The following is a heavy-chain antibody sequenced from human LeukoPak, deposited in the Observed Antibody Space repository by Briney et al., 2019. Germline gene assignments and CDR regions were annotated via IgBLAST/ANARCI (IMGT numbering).Heavy chain of an antibody. J-gene: IGHJ4*02. CDR2: ISSSSSYI. CDR1: GFTFSSYS. Sequence: PGGSLRLSCAASGFTFSSYSVNWVRQAPGKGLEWVSSISSSSSYIYYADSVKGRFTISRDNAKNSLYLQMNSLRAEDTAVYYCARAAGQLDDYWGQGTLVTVSS. CDR3: ARAAGQLDDY. D-gene: IGHD6-13*01. V-gene: IGHV3-21*01.